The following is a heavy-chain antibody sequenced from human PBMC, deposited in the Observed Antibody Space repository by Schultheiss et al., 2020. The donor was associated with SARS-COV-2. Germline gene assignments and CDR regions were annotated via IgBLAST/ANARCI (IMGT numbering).Heavy chain of an antibody. J-gene: IGHJ3*02. CDR1: GGTFSSYA. CDR3: ARYDYGGNSAFDI. D-gene: IGHD4-23*01. V-gene: IGHV1-69*13. CDR2: IIPIFGTA. Sequence: SVKVSCKASGGTFSSYAISWVRQAPGQGLEWMGGIIPIFGTANYAQKFQGRVTITADESTSTAYMELSSLRSEDTAVYYCARYDYGGNSAFDIWGQGTMVTVAS.